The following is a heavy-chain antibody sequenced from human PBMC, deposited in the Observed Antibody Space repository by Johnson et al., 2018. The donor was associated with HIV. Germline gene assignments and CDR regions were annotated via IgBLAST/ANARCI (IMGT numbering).Heavy chain of an antibody. V-gene: IGHV3-30-3*01. CDR1: GFTFSSYA. D-gene: IGHD3-10*01. J-gene: IGHJ3*02. CDR2: ISYDGSKK. CDR3: ARDPYTSAGNPFDI. Sequence: VQVVESGGGVVQPGRSLRLSCAASGFTFSSYAMSWVRQAPGKGLEWVAVISYDGSKKYYADSVKGRFTISRDNSKNTLFLQMNSLRAEDTAVYYCARDPYTSAGNPFDIWGQGTRVTVS.